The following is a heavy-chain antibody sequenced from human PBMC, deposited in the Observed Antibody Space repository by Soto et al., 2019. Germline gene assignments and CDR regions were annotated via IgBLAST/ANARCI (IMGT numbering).Heavy chain of an antibody. CDR2: IYYTGST. CDR3: ASQTANYYGSASYYLPFDY. CDR1: GGSISSYY. Sequence: QVQLQDSGPGLVKPSETLSLTCTVSGGSISSYYWSWIRQPPGKGLEWIGNIYYTGSTNYNPSLKTRVTISVATSKNQFSLKLNSVNAAATAVYFCASQTANYYGSASYYLPFDYWGQGTLVTVSS. J-gene: IGHJ4*02. V-gene: IGHV4-59*01. D-gene: IGHD3-10*01.